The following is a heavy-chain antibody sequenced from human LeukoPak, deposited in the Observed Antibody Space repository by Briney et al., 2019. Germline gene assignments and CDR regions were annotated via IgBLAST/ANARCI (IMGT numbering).Heavy chain of an antibody. Sequence: GGSLRLSCAASGFTFSSYSMNWVRQAPGKGLEWVSYISSSSSAIYYADSVKGRFTISRDNAKNSLYLQMNSLRAEDTAVYYCARVWSFKYCSSDWGQGTLVTVSS. CDR1: GFTFSSYS. D-gene: IGHD2-15*01. J-gene: IGHJ4*02. CDR2: ISSSSSAI. V-gene: IGHV3-48*01. CDR3: ARVWSFKYCSSD.